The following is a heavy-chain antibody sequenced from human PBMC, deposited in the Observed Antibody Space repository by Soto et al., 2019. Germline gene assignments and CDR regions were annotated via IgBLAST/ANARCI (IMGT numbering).Heavy chain of an antibody. CDR2: IYHSGST. V-gene: IGHV4-30-2*01. CDR1: GGSISSGGYS. CDR3: ARASLGYCSSTSCRSNWFDP. D-gene: IGHD2-2*01. Sequence: PSETLSLTCAGSGGSISSGGYSWSWIRQPPGKGLEWIGYIYHSGSTYYSPSLKSRVTISVDRSKNQFSLKLSSVTAADTAVYYCARASLGYCSSTSCRSNWFDPWGQGTLVTVSS. J-gene: IGHJ5*02.